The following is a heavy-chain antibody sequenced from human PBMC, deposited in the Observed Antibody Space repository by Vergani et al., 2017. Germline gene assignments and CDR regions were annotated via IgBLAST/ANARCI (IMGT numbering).Heavy chain of an antibody. CDR1: GGSISSGSYY. D-gene: IGHD5-12*01. J-gene: IGHJ4*02. Sequence: QVQLQESGPGLVKPSGTLSLTCTVSGGSISSGSYYWSWIRQPAGKGLEWIGRIYTSGSTNYNPSLKSRVTISVDTSKNQFSLKLSSVTAADTAVYYCAREGARPSGYDRDDYWGQGTLVTVSS. CDR3: AREGARPSGYDRDDY. V-gene: IGHV4-61*02. CDR2: IYTSGST.